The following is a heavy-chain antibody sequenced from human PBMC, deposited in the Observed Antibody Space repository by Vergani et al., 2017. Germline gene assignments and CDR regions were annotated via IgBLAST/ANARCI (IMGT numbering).Heavy chain of an antibody. V-gene: IGHV3-7*01. CDR2: IKQDGSEK. CDR3: ARTDCSGGSCYGTAEYFQH. CDR1: GFTFSSYW. D-gene: IGHD2-15*01. J-gene: IGHJ1*01. Sequence: EVQLVESGGGLVQPGGSLRLSCAASGFTFSSYWMSWARQAPGKGLEWVAKIKQDGSEKYYVDSVKGRFTISRNNAKNSLYLQMNSLRAESTAVYYCARTDCSGGSCYGTAEYFQHWGQGTLVTVSS.